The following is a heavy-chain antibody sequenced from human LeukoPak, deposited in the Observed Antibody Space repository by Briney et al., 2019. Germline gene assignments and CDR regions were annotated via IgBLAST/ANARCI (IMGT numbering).Heavy chain of an antibody. D-gene: IGHD3-10*01. Sequence: PSETLSLTCTVSGGSISSYYWSWIRQPPGKGLEWIGYIYHSGPSNYNPSLKSRVAMSVDTYKSQFSLSLTSVTTANTAVYYCAKAAKFYYGSQTYYYFDYWGQGILVTVSS. J-gene: IGHJ4*02. V-gene: IGHV4-59*01. CDR1: GGSISSYY. CDR2: IYHSGPS. CDR3: AKAAKFYYGSQTYYYFDY.